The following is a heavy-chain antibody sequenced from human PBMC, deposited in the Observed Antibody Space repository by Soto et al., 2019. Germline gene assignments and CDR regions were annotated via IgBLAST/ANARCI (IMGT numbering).Heavy chain of an antibody. Sequence: PGGSLRLSCAASGFTFSSYAMHWVRQAPGKGLEWVAVISYDGSNKYYADSVKGRFTISRDNSKNTLYLQMNSLRAEDTAVYYCASISSIAARLYYYYGMDVWGQGTTVTSP. J-gene: IGHJ6*02. V-gene: IGHV3-30-3*01. CDR1: GFTFSSYA. CDR2: ISYDGSNK. D-gene: IGHD6-6*01. CDR3: ASISSIAARLYYYYGMDV.